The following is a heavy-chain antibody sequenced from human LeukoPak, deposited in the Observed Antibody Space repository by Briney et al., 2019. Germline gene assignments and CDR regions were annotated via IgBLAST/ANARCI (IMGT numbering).Heavy chain of an antibody. CDR2: IYHSGST. CDR3: ARDIQVVTDGIYYFDY. J-gene: IGHJ4*02. V-gene: IGHV4-30-2*01. D-gene: IGHD4-23*01. CDR1: GGSISSGGYY. Sequence: SETLSLTCTVSGGSISSGGYYWSWIRQPPGKGLEWIGYIYHSGSTYYNPSLKSRVTISVDRSKNQFSLKLSSVTAADTAVYYCARDIQVVTDGIYYFDYWGQGTLVTVSS.